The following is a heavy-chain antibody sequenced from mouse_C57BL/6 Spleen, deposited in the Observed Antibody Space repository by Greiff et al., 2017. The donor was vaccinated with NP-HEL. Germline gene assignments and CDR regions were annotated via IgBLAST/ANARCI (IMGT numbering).Heavy chain of an antibody. CDR3: ASGGTGDFDY. D-gene: IGHD4-1*01. Sequence: VQLQQSGAELVRPGASVKLSCKASGYTFTDYYINWVKQRPGQGLEWIARIYPGSGNTYYNEKFKGKATLTAEKSSSTAYMQLSSLTSEDSAVYFCASGGTGDFDYWGQGTTLTVSS. CDR2: IYPGSGNT. V-gene: IGHV1-76*01. CDR1: GYTFTDYY. J-gene: IGHJ2*01.